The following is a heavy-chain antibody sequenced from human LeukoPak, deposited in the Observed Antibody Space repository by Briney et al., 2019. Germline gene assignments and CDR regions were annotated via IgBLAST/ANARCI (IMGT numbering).Heavy chain of an antibody. CDR2: ISGSGGTT. Sequence: GGSLRLSCAASGFTFRSYAMSWVRQAPGKGLEWFSAISGSGGTTYYADSVKGRFTLSRDNSKNTLYLQMNSLRAEDTAVYYCAKMRGIQVWLSDFWGQGSLVTVSS. J-gene: IGHJ4*02. CDR1: GFTFRSYA. V-gene: IGHV3-23*01. D-gene: IGHD5-18*01. CDR3: AKMRGIQVWLSDF.